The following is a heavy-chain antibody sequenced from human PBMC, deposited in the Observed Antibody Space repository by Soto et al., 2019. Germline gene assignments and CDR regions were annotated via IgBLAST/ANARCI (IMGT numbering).Heavy chain of an antibody. V-gene: IGHV5-51*01. CDR2: IYPGDSDT. J-gene: IGHJ6*03. CDR1: GSSFTSYW. Sequence: GASLKISCNGSGSSFTSYWIGWVRQMPGKGLEWMGIIYPGDSDTKYSPSFQGQVTISADKSISTAYLQWSSLKASDTAMYYCARRLVDYYYMDVWGKGTTVTVSS. CDR3: ARRLVDYYYMDV.